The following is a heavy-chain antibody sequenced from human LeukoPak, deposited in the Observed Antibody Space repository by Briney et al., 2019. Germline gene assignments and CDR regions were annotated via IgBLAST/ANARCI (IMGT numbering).Heavy chain of an antibody. CDR3: TTPRY. Sequence: PGGSLRLSCAASGFTFSNAWMSWVRQAPGKGLEWVGRSKSKTDGGTTDDAAPVKGRFTISRDDSKNTLYLQMNSLKTEDTAVYYCTTPRYWGQGTLVPVSS. V-gene: IGHV3-15*01. CDR2: SKSKTDGGTT. CDR1: GFTFSNAW. J-gene: IGHJ4*02.